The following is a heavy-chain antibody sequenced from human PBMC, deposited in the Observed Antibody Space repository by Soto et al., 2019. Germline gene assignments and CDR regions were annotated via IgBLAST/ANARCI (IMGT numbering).Heavy chain of an antibody. J-gene: IGHJ4*02. D-gene: IGHD3-22*01. Sequence: QVQLVQSGAELKKPEASVKVSCKASGYTFITYGVSWVRQAPGQGLDWLGWISTYNGNTRYAERLQGRVTMITDATTNTAYVGRRNLSSADTAVYYWARGATEYYDISANSFLDYWGQGTLVTVSS. CDR2: ISTYNGNT. CDR3: ARGATEYYDISANSFLDY. CDR1: GYTFITYG. V-gene: IGHV1-18*01.